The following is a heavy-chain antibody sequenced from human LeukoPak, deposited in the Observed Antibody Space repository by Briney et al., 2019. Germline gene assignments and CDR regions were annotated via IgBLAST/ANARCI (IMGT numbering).Heavy chain of an antibody. CDR2: IKQDGSEK. CDR3: AIGAFHP. J-gene: IGHJ5*02. CDR1: GFTFTSHW. V-gene: IGHV3-7*01. Sequence: PGGSLRLSCVASGFTFTSHWMSWVRQAPGKGLEWVANIKQDGSEKYYVDSVKGRFTISRDNAKNSVYLQMNSLRAEDTAVYYCAIGAFHPWGQGTLVSVSS.